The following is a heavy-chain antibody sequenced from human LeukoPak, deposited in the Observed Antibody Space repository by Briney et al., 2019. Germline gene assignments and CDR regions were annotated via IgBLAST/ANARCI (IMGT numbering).Heavy chain of an antibody. V-gene: IGHV4-38-2*02. J-gene: IGHJ4*02. CDR3: ARSWYYDILTGYSYYFDY. Sequence: PSETLSLTCTVSGYSISSGYYWGWIRQPPGKGLEWIGSIYHSGSTYYNPSLKSRVTISVDTSKNQFSLKLSSVTAADTAVYYCARSWYYDILTGYSYYFDYWGQGTLVTVSS. D-gene: IGHD3-9*01. CDR1: GYSISSGYY. CDR2: IYHSGST.